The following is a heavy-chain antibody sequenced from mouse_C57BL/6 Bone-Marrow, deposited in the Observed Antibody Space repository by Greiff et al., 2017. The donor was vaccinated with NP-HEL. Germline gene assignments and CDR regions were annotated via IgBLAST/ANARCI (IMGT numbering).Heavy chain of an antibody. V-gene: IGHV1-81*01. J-gene: IGHJ2*01. D-gene: IGHD4-1*01. CDR2: IYPRSGNT. CDR1: GYTFTSYG. CDR3: ARAPNWAHFDY. Sequence: QVQLQQSGAELARPGASVTLSCKASGYTFTSYGISWVKQRTGQGLEWIGEIYPRSGNTYYNEKFKGKATLTADKSSSTAYMELRSLTSEDSAVYFCARAPNWAHFDYWGQGTTLTVSS.